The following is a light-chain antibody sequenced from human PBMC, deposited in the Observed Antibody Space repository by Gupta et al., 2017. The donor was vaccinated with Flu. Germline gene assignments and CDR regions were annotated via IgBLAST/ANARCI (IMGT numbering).Light chain of an antibody. CDR2: DNT. J-gene: IGLJ1*01. CDR1: TIGSKS. V-gene: IGLV3-21*02. Sequence: SYDLTQPPSVSVAPGQAARITCGGDTIGSKSVHWYQQKSGQAPVLVLFDNTNRPSGIPERFSGSNSGFTATLTISRVEAGDEADYYCQVWDGETHHYVFGTGTEVTVL. CDR3: QVWDGETHHYV.